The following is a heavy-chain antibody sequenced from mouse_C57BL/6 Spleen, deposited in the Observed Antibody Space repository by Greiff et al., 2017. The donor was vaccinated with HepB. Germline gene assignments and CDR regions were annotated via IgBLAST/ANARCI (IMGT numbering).Heavy chain of an antibody. CDR3: ARGHSGWYFDV. J-gene: IGHJ1*03. V-gene: IGHV1-82*01. CDR2: IYPGDGDT. Sequence: VKLVESGPELVKPGASVKISCKASGYAFSSSWMNWVKQRPGKGLEWIGRIYPGDGDTNYNGKFKGKATLTADNSSSTAYMQLSSLTSEDSAVYFCARGHSGWYFDVWGTGTTVTVSS. CDR1: GYAFSSSW.